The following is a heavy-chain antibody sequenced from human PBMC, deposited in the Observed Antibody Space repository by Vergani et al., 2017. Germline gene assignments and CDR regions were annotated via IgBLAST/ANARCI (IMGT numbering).Heavy chain of an antibody. CDR2: IYYSGST. V-gene: IGHV4-31*03. J-gene: IGHJ3*02. D-gene: IGHD1-7*01. CDR1: GGSISSGGYY. CDR3: AMNYDRGVGAFDI. Sequence: QVQLQESGPGLVKPSQTLSLTCTVSGGSISSGGYYLSWIRQHPGKGLEWIGYIYYSGSTYYNPSLKSRVTISVDTSKNQFSLKLSSVTAADTAVYYCAMNYDRGVGAFDIWGQGTMVTVSS.